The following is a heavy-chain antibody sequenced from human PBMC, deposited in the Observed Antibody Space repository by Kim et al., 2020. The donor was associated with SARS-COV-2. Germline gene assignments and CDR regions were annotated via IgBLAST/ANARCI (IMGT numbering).Heavy chain of an antibody. D-gene: IGHD2-2*01. CDR2: SYT. V-gene: IGHV3-11*05. Sequence: SYTNYADSVKGRFTISRDNAKNSLYLQMNSLRAEDTAVYYCARGKIPAADWGQGTLVTVSS. J-gene: IGHJ4*02. CDR3: ARGKIPAAD.